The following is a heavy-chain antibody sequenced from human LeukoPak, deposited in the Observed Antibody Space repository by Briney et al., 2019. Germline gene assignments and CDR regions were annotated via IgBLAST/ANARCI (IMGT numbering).Heavy chain of an antibody. D-gene: IGHD6-13*01. CDR3: ARGSSSWYKDAFDI. V-gene: IGHV4-34*01. CDR1: GGSFSGYY. CDR2: INHSGST. J-gene: IGHJ3*02. Sequence: SETLSLTCAVYGGSFSGYYWSWVRQPPGKGLEWVGEINHSGSTNYNPSLKSRVTISVDTSKNQFSLKLSSVTAADTAVYYCARGSSSWYKDAFDIWDQGTMVTVSS.